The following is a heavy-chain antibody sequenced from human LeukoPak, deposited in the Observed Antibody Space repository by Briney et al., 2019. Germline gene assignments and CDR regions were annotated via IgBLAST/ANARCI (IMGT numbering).Heavy chain of an antibody. CDR2: IKFDGTAT. J-gene: IGHJ2*01. CDR1: GFTFRSFW. CDR3: AKDRTVGASYWYFDL. Sequence: GGSLRLSCSGFGFTFRSFWMGWVRQAPGKGLEWVANIKFDGTATNYVDSVRGRFTISRDNAKNSVHLQMNTLRAEDTAIYYCAKDRTVGASYWYFDLWGRGTLVTVSS. D-gene: IGHD1-26*01. V-gene: IGHV3-7*03.